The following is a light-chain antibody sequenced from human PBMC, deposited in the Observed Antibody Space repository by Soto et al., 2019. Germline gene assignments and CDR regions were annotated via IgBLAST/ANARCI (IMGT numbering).Light chain of an antibody. CDR3: ATWDDILSNWV. V-gene: IGLV1-47*01. Sequence: QLVLTQPPSASGTPGQSVTMSCSGGSSNIGNSVYWYQQLPETAPKLLIYLNNQRPSGVPDRFSGSKSGTSASLAITGLRPEDEADYYCATWDDILSNWVFGGGTKLTVL. J-gene: IGLJ3*02. CDR2: LNN. CDR1: SSNIGNS.